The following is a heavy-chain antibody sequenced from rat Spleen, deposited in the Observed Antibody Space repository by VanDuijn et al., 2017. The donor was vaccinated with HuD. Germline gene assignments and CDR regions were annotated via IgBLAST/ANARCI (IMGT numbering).Heavy chain of an antibody. J-gene: IGHJ2*01. Sequence: EVQLVETGGSLVQPGKSLKLTCATSGFTFSNAWMHWVRQSPEKQLEWVAQIKAKSNNYATYYAESVKGRFTISRDDSKSSVYLQMNSLKEEDTAIYYCTGNSGYWDYWGQGVMVTVSS. V-gene: IGHV6-8*01. D-gene: IGHD4-3*01. CDR3: TGNSGYWDY. CDR2: IKAKSNNYAT. CDR1: GFTFSNAW.